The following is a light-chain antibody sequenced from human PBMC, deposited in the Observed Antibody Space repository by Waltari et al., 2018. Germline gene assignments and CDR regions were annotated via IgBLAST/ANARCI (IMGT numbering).Light chain of an antibody. J-gene: IGKJ4*01. CDR2: LTF. CDR1: QSLMDRSGYPY. CDR3: MQSLQTPLT. Sequence: IVMTQSPSSLSVTPGESASISCRSSQSLMDRSGYPYLDWYLQKPVQSPQLLIHLTFKRAFGVPDRISGSGSGTDFTLRISRVEAEDVGVYYCMQSLQTPLTFGGGT. V-gene: IGKV2-28*01.